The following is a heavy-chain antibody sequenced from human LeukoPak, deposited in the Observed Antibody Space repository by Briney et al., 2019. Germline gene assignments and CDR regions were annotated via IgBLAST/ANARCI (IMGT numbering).Heavy chain of an antibody. CDR1: GFSFSSYW. J-gene: IGHJ4*02. D-gene: IGHD4-23*01. CDR3: AKIGGNVVC. CDR2: IKEDESEK. Sequence: GGSLRLSCAASGFSFSSYWMSWVRQAPRKGLEWVANIKEDESEKDYVDSVKGRFTISRDNAKNSLYLQMNSLRAEDTAVYYCAKIGGNVVCWGQGTLVTASS. V-gene: IGHV3-7*03.